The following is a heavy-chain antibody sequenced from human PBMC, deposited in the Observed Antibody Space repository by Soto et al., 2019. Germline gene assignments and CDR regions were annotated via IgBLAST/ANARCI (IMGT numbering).Heavy chain of an antibody. D-gene: IGHD2-2*01. Sequence: SETLSLTCTVSGGSISSSSYYWGWIRQPPGKGLEWIGSIYYSGSTYYNPSLKSRVTISVDTSKNQFSLKLSSVTAADTAVYYCARHRGCSSTSCYKKGGHWFDPWGQGTLVTVSS. V-gene: IGHV4-39*01. CDR2: IYYSGST. CDR1: GGSISSSSYY. CDR3: ARHRGCSSTSCYKKGGHWFDP. J-gene: IGHJ5*02.